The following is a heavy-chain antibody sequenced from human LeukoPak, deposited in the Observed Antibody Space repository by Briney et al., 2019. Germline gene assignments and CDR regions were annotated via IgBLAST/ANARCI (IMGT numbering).Heavy chain of an antibody. J-gene: IGHJ3*02. Sequence: ASVKVSCKVSGYTLTELSMHWVRQAPGKGLEWMGGFDPEDGETICAQKFQGRVTMTEDTSTDTAYMELSSLRSEDTAVYYCATDTGCSGGSCYSAYAFDIWGQGTMVTVSS. CDR3: ATDTGCSGGSCYSAYAFDI. D-gene: IGHD2-15*01. CDR1: GYTLTELS. V-gene: IGHV1-24*01. CDR2: FDPEDGET.